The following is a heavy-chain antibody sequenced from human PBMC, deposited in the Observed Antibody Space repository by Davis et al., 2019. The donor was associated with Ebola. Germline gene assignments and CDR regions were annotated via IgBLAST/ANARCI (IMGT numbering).Heavy chain of an antibody. V-gene: IGHV4-59*08. CDR1: GDSISPYF. J-gene: IGHJ6*02. CDR2: ISYSGST. D-gene: IGHD4-17*01. Sequence: MPSETLSLTCTVSGDSISPYFWSWVRQPPGKGPEWIGYISYSGSTKYNPSLKSRVTISVDTSKNQFSLKLSSVTAADTAVYYCARHAGDYLWYSGYYYGMDVWGQGTTVTVSS. CDR3: ARHAGDYLWYSGYYYGMDV.